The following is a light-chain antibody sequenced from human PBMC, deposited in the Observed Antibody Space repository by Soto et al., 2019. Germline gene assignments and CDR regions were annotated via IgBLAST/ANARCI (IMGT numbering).Light chain of an antibody. CDR1: SSNIGAGYD. CDR2: GNS. Sequence: QSVLTKPPSVSGAPGQRVTISCTGSSSNIGAGYDVHWYQQLPGTAPKLLIYGNSNRPSGVPDRFSGSQSGTSASLAITGLQAEDEADYYCQSYDSSLSAVVFGGGTKLTVL. J-gene: IGLJ2*01. V-gene: IGLV1-40*01. CDR3: QSYDSSLSAVV.